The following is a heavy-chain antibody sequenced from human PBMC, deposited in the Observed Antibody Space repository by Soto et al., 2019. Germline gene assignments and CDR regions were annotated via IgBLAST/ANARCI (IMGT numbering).Heavy chain of an antibody. CDR2: IWYDGSNK. J-gene: IGHJ4*02. CDR3: ARDHATFGLDY. Sequence: QVQLVESGGGVVQPGRSLRLSCAASGFTFSSYGMHWVRQAPGKGLEWVAVIWYDGSNKYYADSVKGRFTISRDNSKNSPDLQINSLRAEDTAVYYCARDHATFGLDYWGQGTLVTVSS. CDR1: GFTFSSYG. V-gene: IGHV3-33*08. D-gene: IGHD3-16*01.